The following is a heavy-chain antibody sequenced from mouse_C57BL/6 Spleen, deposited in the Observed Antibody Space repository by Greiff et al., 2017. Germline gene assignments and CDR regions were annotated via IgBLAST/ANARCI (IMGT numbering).Heavy chain of an antibody. V-gene: IGHV1-42*01. CDR2: INPSTGGT. J-gene: IGHJ4*01. CDR1: GYSFTGYY. CDR3: ARREGYARDY. Sequence: EVQLQQSGPELVKPGASVKISCKASGYSFTGYYMNWVKQSPEKSLEWIGEINPSTGGTTYNQKFKAKATLTVDKASSTDYMQLNSLTSEDSAVYYCARREGYARDYWGQGTSVTVSS.